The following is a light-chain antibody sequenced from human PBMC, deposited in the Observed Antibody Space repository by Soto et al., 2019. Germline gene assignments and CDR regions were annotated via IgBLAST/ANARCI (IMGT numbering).Light chain of an antibody. J-gene: IGLJ1*01. Sequence: QSALTQPASVSGSPGQSITISCTGTSSDVGGYNYVSWYQQHPGKAPKLMIYDVSNRPSGVSNRFSGSKSVNTASLTISGLQAEDEADYYCSSYTSSNTLNVFGTGTKVTVL. CDR1: SSDVGGYNY. V-gene: IGLV2-14*01. CDR3: SSYTSSNTLNV. CDR2: DVS.